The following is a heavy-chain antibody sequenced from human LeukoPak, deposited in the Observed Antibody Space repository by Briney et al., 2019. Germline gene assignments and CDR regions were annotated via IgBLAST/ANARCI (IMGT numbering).Heavy chain of an antibody. V-gene: IGHV3-23*01. Sequence: GGSLRLSCAATGFTFRNYAMSWVRQAPGKGLEWVSVIIGSGDSTNYADSVEGRFTISRDNSKNTLYLQMNSLRAEDTAVYYCAKWGASVWSGRGYFEYSGQGTLVTVSS. CDR2: IIGSGDST. J-gene: IGHJ4*02. CDR3: AKWGASVWSGRGYFEY. D-gene: IGHD6-19*01. CDR1: GFTFRNYA.